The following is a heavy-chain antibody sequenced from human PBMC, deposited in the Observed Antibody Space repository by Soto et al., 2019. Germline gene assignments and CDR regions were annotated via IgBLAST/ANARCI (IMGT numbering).Heavy chain of an antibody. D-gene: IGHD3-9*01. CDR2: IYYSGST. Sequence: SETLSLTCTVSGGSISSYYWSWIRQPPGKGLEWIGDIYYSGSTNYNPSLKSRVTRSVDTSKNQISLKLSSVTAADTAVYDCARAYYDILTGYFDDWGQGTLVTVSS. J-gene: IGHJ4*02. V-gene: IGHV4-59*01. CDR1: GGSISSYY. CDR3: ARAYYDILTGYFDD.